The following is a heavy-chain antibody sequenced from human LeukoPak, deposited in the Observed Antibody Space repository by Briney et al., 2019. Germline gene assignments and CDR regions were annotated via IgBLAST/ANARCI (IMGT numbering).Heavy chain of an antibody. J-gene: IGHJ4*02. D-gene: IGHD6-13*01. CDR3: ARASGIASHLLDY. CDR2: IYGGGST. CDR1: GFTVSSKY. Sequence: GGSLRLSCAASGFTVSSKYMSWVRQAPGKGLEWGSVIYGGGSTCYADSVKGRFTISRDNSKNTLYLQMNSLRGEDTAVYYCARASGIASHLLDYWGQGTLVTVSS. V-gene: IGHV3-66*02.